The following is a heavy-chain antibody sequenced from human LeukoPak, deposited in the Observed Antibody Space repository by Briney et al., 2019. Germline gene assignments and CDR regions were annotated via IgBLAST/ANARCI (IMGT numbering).Heavy chain of an antibody. CDR1: GGSISTANYY. CDR2: IFYSGST. Sequence: PSETLSLTCTVSGGSISTANYYWGWIRQPPGKGLEWIGNIFYSGSTYYSPSLKSRVTISLDTSRNQLSLKLSSVTAADTAVYYCARGSPTYYDFWSGYSGGDAFDIWGQGTMVTVSS. V-gene: IGHV4-39*07. CDR3: ARGSPTYYDFWSGYSGGDAFDI. J-gene: IGHJ3*02. D-gene: IGHD3-3*01.